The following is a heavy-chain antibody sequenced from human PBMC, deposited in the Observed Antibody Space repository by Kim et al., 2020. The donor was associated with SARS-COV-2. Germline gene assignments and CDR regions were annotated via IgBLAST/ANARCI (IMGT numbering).Heavy chain of an antibody. Sequence: GESLKISCKGSGNSFLNYYIAWVRQMPGKGLEWMGIIYPDNSDTRYSPSFQGQVTISADKSITTAYLKWSSLKASDSAVYYCARRLGSYHFDYWGQGTLVTVSS. D-gene: IGHD3-10*01. CDR1: GNSFLNYY. CDR3: ARRLGSYHFDY. J-gene: IGHJ4*02. V-gene: IGHV5-51*01. CDR2: IYPDNSDT.